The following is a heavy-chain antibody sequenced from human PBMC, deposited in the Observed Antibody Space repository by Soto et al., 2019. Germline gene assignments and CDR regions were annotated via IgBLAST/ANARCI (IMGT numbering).Heavy chain of an antibody. D-gene: IGHD5-18*01. V-gene: IGHV4-34*01. CDR2: INHRGST. CDR1: GGSFSDHF. J-gene: IGHJ4*02. Sequence: QVQLQQWGAGLLKPSETLSLTCGVYGGSFSDHFWSWIRQSPGKELEWIGEINHRGSTNYNPSLKSRVAISVDTSKTQFSLYLRSVNAADKAVYYCGRGRGGYSYGGLDSWGQGTLVTVSS. CDR3: GRGRGGYSYGGLDS.